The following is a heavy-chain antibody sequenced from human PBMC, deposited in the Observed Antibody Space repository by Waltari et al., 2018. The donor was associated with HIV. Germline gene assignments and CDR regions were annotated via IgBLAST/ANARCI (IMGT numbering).Heavy chain of an antibody. CDR3: ARDRELRYCDWSKSTFATFDY. CDR1: GGDFRSYD. J-gene: IGHJ4*02. CDR2: IIPIFGTA. D-gene: IGHD3-9*01. V-gene: IGHV1-69*01. Sequence: QVQLVQSGAEVKKPGYSVKVSCKASGGDFRSYDTSCVRQASGQGLEWMGGIIPIFGTAKYAQKFQDRVTITADESRGTAYMEVSSLRSEDTAVYYCARDRELRYCDWSKSTFATFDYWGQGTLVTVSS.